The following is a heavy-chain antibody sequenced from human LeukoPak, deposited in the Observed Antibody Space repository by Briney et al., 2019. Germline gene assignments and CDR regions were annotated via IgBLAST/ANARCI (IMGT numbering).Heavy chain of an antibody. CDR3: ARDPSSGWYLKGWFDP. CDR1: GFTFNNYA. V-gene: IGHV3-23*01. Sequence: GGSLRLSCAASGFTFNNYAMSWVRQAPGKGLEWVSTVSGSGAIAYYTDSDKGRFTISRDNAKNSLYLQMNSLRAEDTAVYYCARDPSSGWYLKGWFDPWGQGTLVTVSS. D-gene: IGHD6-19*01. J-gene: IGHJ5*02. CDR2: VSGSGAIA.